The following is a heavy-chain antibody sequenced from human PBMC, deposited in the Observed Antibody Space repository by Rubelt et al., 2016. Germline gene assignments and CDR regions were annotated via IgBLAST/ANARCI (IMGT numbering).Heavy chain of an antibody. CDR1: GYTFTSYG. D-gene: IGHD6-13*01. V-gene: IGHV1-18*01. Sequence: QVQLVQSGAEVKKPGASVKVSCKASGYTFTSYGISWVRQAPGQGLEWMGWISAYNGNTNYAQKLKGRGTMTTETSTSKGYMELRSLRSDDTAVYYCARWGSSSWVSDYWGQGTLVTVSS. CDR3: ARWGSSSWVSDY. CDR2: ISAYNGNT. J-gene: IGHJ4*02.